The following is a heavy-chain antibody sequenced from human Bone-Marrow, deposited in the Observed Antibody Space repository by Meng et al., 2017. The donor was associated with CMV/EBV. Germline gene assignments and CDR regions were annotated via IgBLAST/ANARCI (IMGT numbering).Heavy chain of an antibody. CDR1: GYTFTGCY. CDR3: ARIMIRGVINDAFDI. V-gene: IGHV1-2*02. J-gene: IGHJ3*02. Sequence: ASVKVSCKASGYTFTGCYIHWVRQAPGQGLEWMGWINSNSGDTNYAQKVQGRVTMARDTSISTAYMELSRLRSDDTAVYYCARIMIRGVINDAFDIWGQGTMVTVSS. D-gene: IGHD3-10*01. CDR2: INSNSGDT.